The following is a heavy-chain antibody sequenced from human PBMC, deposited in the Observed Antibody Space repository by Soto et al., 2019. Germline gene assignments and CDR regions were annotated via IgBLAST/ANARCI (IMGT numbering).Heavy chain of an antibody. CDR1: GFTFNTHA. J-gene: IGHJ6*02. CDR2: ISGTGGST. D-gene: IGHD3-10*01. V-gene: IGHV3-23*01. Sequence: GGSLRLSCAASGFTFNTHAMSWVRQAPGKGLEWVSGISGTGGSTYYADSVKGRFTISRANSKNTLFLQMNSLRAEDTAVYYCAKDYYYGSGSSLYYYYGMDVWGQGTTVTVSS. CDR3: AKDYYYGSGSSLYYYYGMDV.